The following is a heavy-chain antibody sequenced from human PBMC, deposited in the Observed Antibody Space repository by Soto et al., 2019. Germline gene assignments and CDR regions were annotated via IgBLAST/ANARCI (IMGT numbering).Heavy chain of an antibody. CDR3: ARHGLLWFGDLSWWFDP. J-gene: IGHJ5*02. CDR2: IYYSGST. V-gene: IGHV4-59*08. CDR1: GGSISSYY. Sequence: SETLSLTCTVSGGSISSYYWSWIRQPPGKGLEWIGYIYYSGSTNYNPSLKSRVTISVDTSKNQFSLKLSSVTAADTAVYYCARHGLLWFGDLSWWFDPWGQGTLVTVSS. D-gene: IGHD3-10*01.